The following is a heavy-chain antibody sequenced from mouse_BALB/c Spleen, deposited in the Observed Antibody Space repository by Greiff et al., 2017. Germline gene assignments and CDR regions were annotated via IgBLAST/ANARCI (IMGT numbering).Heavy chain of an antibody. CDR3: ARSGDYDAMDY. CDR1: GYSITSDYA. D-gene: IGHD3-1*01. CDR2: ISYSGST. Sequence: EVMLVESGPGLVKPSQSLSLTCTVTGYSITSDYAWNWIRQFPGNKLEWMGYISYSGSTSYNPSLKSRISITRDTSKNQFFLQLNSVTTEDTATYYCARSGDYDAMDYWGQGTSVTVSS. V-gene: IGHV3-2*02. J-gene: IGHJ4*01.